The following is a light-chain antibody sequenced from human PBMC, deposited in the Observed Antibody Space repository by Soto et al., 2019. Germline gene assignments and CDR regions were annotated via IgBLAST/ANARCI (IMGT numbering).Light chain of an antibody. CDR3: ASFRSGTILV. J-gene: IGLJ2*01. CDR2: EVN. CDR1: RSDIGDSNF. V-gene: IGLV2-14*01. Sequence: SVLTQPASVSGSPGQSVTISCTGPRSDIGDSNFISWYQHSPGKAPRLLIYEVNNRPSGVSKRFSGSKAGNTASLTISGLLDDDEADYFCASFRSGTILVFGQGTK.